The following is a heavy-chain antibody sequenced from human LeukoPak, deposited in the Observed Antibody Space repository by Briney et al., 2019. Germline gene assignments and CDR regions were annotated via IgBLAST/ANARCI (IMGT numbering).Heavy chain of an antibody. D-gene: IGHD5-12*01. CDR2: ISRSGSTI. CDR3: AIDLPGGLRFFDY. J-gene: IGHJ4*02. Sequence: PGGSLRLSCAASGFTFSSYEMNWVRQAPGKGLEWVSYISRSGSTIYYADSVKGRFTISRDNAKNSLYLQMNSLRAEDTAVYYCAIDLPGGLRFFDYWGQGTLVTVSS. CDR1: GFTFSSYE. V-gene: IGHV3-48*03.